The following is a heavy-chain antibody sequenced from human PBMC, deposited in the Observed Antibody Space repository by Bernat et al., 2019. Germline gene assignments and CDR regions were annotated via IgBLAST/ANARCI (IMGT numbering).Heavy chain of an antibody. J-gene: IGHJ4*02. CDR2: IRYDGSNK. D-gene: IGHD5-18*01. V-gene: IGHV3-30*02. Sequence: QVQLVESGGGVVQPGGSLRLPCATSGFTFNSYGMHWVRQAPGKGLEWVAFIRYDGSNKNHADSVKGRFTISRDNSKNTLYLQMNSLRGEDTAVYYCAKDRGRGYTYGVGGDDDWGQGTLVTVSS. CDR3: AKDRGRGYTYGVGGDDD. CDR1: GFTFNSYG.